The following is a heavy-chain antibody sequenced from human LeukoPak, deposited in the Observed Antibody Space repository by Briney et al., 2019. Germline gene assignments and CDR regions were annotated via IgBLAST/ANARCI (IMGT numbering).Heavy chain of an antibody. CDR3: ARVDSNDFWNTDYYMDV. V-gene: IGHV4-61*10. CDR2: IYYSGST. CDR1: GGSISSGSYY. Sequence: SQTLSLTCTVSGGSISSGSYYWSWIRQPAGKGLEWIGYIYYSGSTNYNPSLKSRVTISVDTSKNQFSLKLSSVTAADTAMYYCARVDSNDFWNTDYYMDVWGKGTTVTVSS. J-gene: IGHJ6*03. D-gene: IGHD3-3*01.